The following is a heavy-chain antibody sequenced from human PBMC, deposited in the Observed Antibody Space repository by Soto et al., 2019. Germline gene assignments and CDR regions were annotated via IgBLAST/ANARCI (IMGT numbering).Heavy chain of an antibody. Sequence: ETLSITCTVPGGSISTGTYYWGWILQPPGKGLEWIGNIYFSGRTHYTPSLKSRVTISVDTSKSQFSLKLSSVTATDTALYYCARHEGATDGFFDYWGQGSLVTVSS. D-gene: IGHD5-12*01. J-gene: IGHJ4*02. V-gene: IGHV4-39*01. CDR2: IYFSGRT. CDR3: ARHEGATDGFFDY. CDR1: GGSISTGTYY.